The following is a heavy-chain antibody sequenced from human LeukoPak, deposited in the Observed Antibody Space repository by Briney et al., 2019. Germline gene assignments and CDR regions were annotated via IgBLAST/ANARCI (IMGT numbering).Heavy chain of an antibody. CDR1: GGSISSSSYY. J-gene: IGHJ4*02. Sequence: SETLSLTCTVSGGSISSSSYYWGWIRQPPGKGLEWIGSIYYSGSTYYNPSLKSRVTISVGTSKNQFSLKLSSVTAADTAVYYCARDDSGGIAAAGTGGFDYWGQGTLVTVSS. D-gene: IGHD6-13*01. CDR2: IYYSGST. V-gene: IGHV4-39*07. CDR3: ARDDSGGIAAAGTGGFDY.